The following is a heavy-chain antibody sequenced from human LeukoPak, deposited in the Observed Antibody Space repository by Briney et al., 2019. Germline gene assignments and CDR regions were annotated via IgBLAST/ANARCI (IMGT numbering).Heavy chain of an antibody. CDR3: ARDVYCSSTSCHNFDY. V-gene: IGHV1-69*05. Sequence: SVKVSCKASGGTFSSYAISWVRQAPGQGLEWMGRIIPIFGTANYAQKFQGRVTITTDESTSTAYMELSSLRSEDTAVYYCARDVYCSSTSCHNFDYWGQGTLVTVSS. J-gene: IGHJ4*02. CDR1: GGTFSSYA. D-gene: IGHD2-2*02. CDR2: IIPIFGTA.